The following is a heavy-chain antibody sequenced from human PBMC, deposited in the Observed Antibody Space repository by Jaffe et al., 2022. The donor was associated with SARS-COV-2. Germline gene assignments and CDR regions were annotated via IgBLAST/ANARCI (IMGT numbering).Heavy chain of an antibody. CDR3: ARDKGYSYVWGRLGELPLLTDY. V-gene: IGHV3-11*06. D-gene: IGHD5-18*01. CDR1: GFTFSDYY. Sequence: QVQLVESGGGLVKPGGSLRLSCAASGFTFSDYYMSWIRQAPGKGLEWVSYISSSSSYTNYADSVKGRFTISRDNAKNSLYLQMNSLRAEDTAVYYCARDKGYSYVWGRLGELPLLTDYWGQGTLVTVSS. J-gene: IGHJ4*02. CDR2: ISSSSSYT.